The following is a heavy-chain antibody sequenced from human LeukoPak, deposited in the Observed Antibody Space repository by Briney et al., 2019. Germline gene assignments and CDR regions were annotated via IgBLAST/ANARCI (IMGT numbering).Heavy chain of an antibody. CDR3: ARGLDYYDSSGYSPFDY. V-gene: IGHV1-2*02. J-gene: IGHJ4*02. CDR1: GYTFTGYY. Sequence: ASAKVSCKASGYTFTGYYMHWVRQAPGQGLEWMGWINPNSGGTNYAQKFQGRVTMTTDTSTSTAYMELRSLRSDDTDVYYCARGLDYYDSSGYSPFDYWGQGTLVTVSS. CDR2: INPNSGGT. D-gene: IGHD3-22*01.